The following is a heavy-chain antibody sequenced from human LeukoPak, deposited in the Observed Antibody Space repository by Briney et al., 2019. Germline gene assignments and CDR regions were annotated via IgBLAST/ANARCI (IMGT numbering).Heavy chain of an antibody. D-gene: IGHD6-13*01. V-gene: IGHV4-34*01. Sequence: SETLSLTCALSGGSITDYYYNWVRQPPGKGLEWIGEINHSGSTNYNPSLKSRVTISVDTSKNQFSLKLSSVTAADTAVYYCASLSRNWGQGTLVTVSS. CDR2: INHSGST. CDR1: GGSITDYY. J-gene: IGHJ4*02. CDR3: ASLSRN.